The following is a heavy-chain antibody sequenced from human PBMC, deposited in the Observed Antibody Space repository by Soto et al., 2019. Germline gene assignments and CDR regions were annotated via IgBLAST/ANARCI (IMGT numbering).Heavy chain of an antibody. CDR2: ISYSGST. CDR1: GGSISSYY. CDR3: ATDGSLSCVGDCRVDGFDI. D-gene: IGHD2-21*02. Sequence: QVQLQESGPGLVKPSETLSLTCTVSGGSISSYYWNWIRQPPGRGLEWIGYISYSGSTSYNPSLKSRITISVDTSKNQFSLNLSSVTAADTAVYYCATDGSLSCVGDCRVDGFDIWGQGTMVTVSS. J-gene: IGHJ3*02. V-gene: IGHV4-59*01.